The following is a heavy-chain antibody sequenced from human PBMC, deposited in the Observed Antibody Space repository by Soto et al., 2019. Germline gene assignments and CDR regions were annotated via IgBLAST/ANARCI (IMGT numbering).Heavy chain of an antibody. D-gene: IGHD3-3*01. V-gene: IGHV1-3*01. CDR1: GYTFTSYA. J-gene: IGHJ4*02. Sequence: VSVKVSCKASGYTFTSYAMHWVRQAPGQRLEWMGWINAGNGNTKYSQKFQGRVTITRDTSASTAYMELSSLRSEDTAVYYCARDGVWSGYYTTYYFDYWGQGTLVTVSS. CDR3: ARDGVWSGYYTTYYFDY. CDR2: INAGNGNT.